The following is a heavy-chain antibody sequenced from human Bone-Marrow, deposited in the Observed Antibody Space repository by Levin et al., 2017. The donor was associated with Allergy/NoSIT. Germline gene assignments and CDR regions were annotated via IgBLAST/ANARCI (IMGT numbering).Heavy chain of an antibody. CDR3: AKDLLYFYGSGSYDF. V-gene: IGHV3-23*01. Sequence: GGSLRLSCAASGLTFSSYAMSWVRQAPGKGLEWVSTISSSGGSTHYADSVKGRFTISRDNSKNRLYLQMYSLRAEDTAVYYCAKDLLYFYGSGSYDFWGQGTLVTVSS. CDR2: ISSSGGST. D-gene: IGHD3-10*01. J-gene: IGHJ4*02. CDR1: GLTFSSYA.